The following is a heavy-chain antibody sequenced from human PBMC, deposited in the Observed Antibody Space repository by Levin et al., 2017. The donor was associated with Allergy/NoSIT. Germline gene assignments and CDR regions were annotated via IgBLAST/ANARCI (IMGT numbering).Heavy chain of an antibody. D-gene: IGHD3-10*01. V-gene: IGHV3-23*01. CDR2: ISYNSGNT. CDR3: ANHLQYYGSAFDV. Sequence: GGSLRLSCAASGFTFSSYAMSWVRQAPGKGLEWVSAISYNSGNTHYADSVKGRFTISRDNSRNTLYLQMNSLRAEDTAVYYCANHLQYYGSAFDVWGQGTMVTVSS. J-gene: IGHJ3*01. CDR1: GFTFSSYA.